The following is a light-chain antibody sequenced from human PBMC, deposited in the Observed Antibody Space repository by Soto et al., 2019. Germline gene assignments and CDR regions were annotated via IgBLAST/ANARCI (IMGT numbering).Light chain of an antibody. Sequence: QSVLTQPASVSGSPGQSITISCTGTSSDVGGYNYVSWYQQHPGKAPKLMIYDVSNRPSGVSNRLSGSKSGNTASLTISGLQAEDEADYYCSSYTSSSTPFVFGGGTKLTVL. CDR2: DVS. CDR1: SSDVGGYNY. J-gene: IGLJ2*01. V-gene: IGLV2-14*01. CDR3: SSYTSSSTPFV.